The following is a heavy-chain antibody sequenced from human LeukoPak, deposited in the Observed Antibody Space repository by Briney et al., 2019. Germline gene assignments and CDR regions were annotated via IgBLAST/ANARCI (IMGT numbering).Heavy chain of an antibody. D-gene: IGHD2-2*01. CDR1: GFTFSIYS. Sequence: AGGSLRLSCAASGFTFSIYSMNWVRQPPGKGLEWIGEINHSGSTNYNPSLKSRVSVSVDTSKNQFSLKMSSVTAADTAIYYCARSPVSAYPIDYWGQGALVTVSS. V-gene: IGHV4-34*01. CDR2: INHSGST. CDR3: ARSPVSAYPIDY. J-gene: IGHJ4*02.